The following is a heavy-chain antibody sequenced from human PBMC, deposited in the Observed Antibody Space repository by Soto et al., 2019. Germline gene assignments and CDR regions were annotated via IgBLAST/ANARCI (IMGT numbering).Heavy chain of an antibody. CDR2: VSGSGGST. V-gene: IGHV3-23*01. CDR1: GFTFSRYA. J-gene: IGHJ6*03. D-gene: IGHD6-6*01. Sequence: GGSLRLSCAASGFTFSRYAMSWVRQAPGKGLEWVSAVSGSGGSTYYADSVKGRFTISRDNSKNTLYLQMNSLRAEDTAVYYCAREQLVNFYYYYCMDXWGKGTTVTVSS. CDR3: AREQLVNFYYYYCMDX.